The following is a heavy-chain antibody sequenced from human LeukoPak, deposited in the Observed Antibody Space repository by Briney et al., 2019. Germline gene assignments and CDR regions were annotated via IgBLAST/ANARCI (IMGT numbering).Heavy chain of an antibody. D-gene: IGHD5-18*01. CDR1: GFTFSSYR. Sequence: GGSVRLSCAASGFTFSSYRMNWVRQAPGKGLEWVSSISFSSISYIYYADSVKGRFTISRDTAKHSLFLQTNSRRAEDTAVYYCARDANGALGYSFYYFDYWGQGTLVTVSS. J-gene: IGHJ4*02. V-gene: IGHV3-21*01. CDR3: ARDANGALGYSFYYFDY. CDR2: ISFSSISYI.